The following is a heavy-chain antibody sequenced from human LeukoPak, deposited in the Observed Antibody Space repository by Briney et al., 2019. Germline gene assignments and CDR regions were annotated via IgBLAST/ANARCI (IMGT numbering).Heavy chain of an antibody. V-gene: IGHV3-20*01. CDR3: AREGGYCSSTSCWDY. D-gene: IGHD2-2*01. Sequence: GGSLRLSCAASGFTFSSYAMSWVRQAPGKGLEWVSGINWNGGSTGYADSVKGRFTISRDNAKNSLYLQMNSLRAEDTALYHCAREGGYCSSTSCWDYWGQGTLVTVSS. CDR1: GFTFSSYA. J-gene: IGHJ4*02. CDR2: INWNGGST.